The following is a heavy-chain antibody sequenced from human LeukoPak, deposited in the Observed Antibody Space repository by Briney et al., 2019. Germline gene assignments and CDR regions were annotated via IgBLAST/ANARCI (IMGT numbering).Heavy chain of an antibody. V-gene: IGHV1-2*04. CDR1: GYTFTGYY. J-gene: IGHJ6*02. D-gene: IGHD3-10*01. Sequence: ASVKVSCKASGYTFTGYYMHWVRQAPGQGLEWMGWINPNSGGTNYAQKFQVWVTMTRDTSISTAYMELSRLRSDDTAVYYCARDGGSGSYYYYGMDVWGQGTTVTVSS. CDR2: INPNSGGT. CDR3: ARDGGSGSYYYYGMDV.